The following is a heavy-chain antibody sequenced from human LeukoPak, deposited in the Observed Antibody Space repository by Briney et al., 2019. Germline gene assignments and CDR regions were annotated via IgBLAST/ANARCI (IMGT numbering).Heavy chain of an antibody. V-gene: IGHV1-2*02. CDR3: ARDYYGHGSGLFDF. D-gene: IGHD4-17*01. CDR2: INPNSGDT. Sequence: GASVKVSCKASGYTFTSYYMHWVRQAPGQGLEWKGWINPNSGDTDYEQKFQGRVAMTRDTSISTAFLELSRLTSGDTAVYCCARDYYGHGSGLFDFWGRGTLLAVSS. CDR1: GYTFTSYY. J-gene: IGHJ2*01.